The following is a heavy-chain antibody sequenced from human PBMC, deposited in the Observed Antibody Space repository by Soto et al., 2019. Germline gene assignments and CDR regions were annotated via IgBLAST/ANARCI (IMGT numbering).Heavy chain of an antibody. V-gene: IGHV4-31*03. CDR3: ARSVCP. CDR1: GGSISSGGYY. Sequence: SETLSLTCTVSGGSISSGGYYWNWIRQHPGKGLEWIGYIYYIGSTYYNPSLKSRVTISLDTSKNQFSLKLSSVTAADTAVYYCARSVCPWGQGTLVSVSS. D-gene: IGHD3-16*01. CDR2: IYYIGST. J-gene: IGHJ5*02.